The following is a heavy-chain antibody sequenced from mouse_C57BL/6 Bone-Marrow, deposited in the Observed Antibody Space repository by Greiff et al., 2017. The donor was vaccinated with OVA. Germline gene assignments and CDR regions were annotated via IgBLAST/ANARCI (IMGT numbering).Heavy chain of an antibody. J-gene: IGHJ3*01. V-gene: IGHV1-64*01. CDR3: ARRGLYDGGLWY. CDR1: GYTFTSYW. CDR2: IHPNSGCT. D-gene: IGHD2-12*01. Sequence: QVLLQQPGAELVKPGASVKLSCTASGYTFTSYWMSWVQQRPGQGLEWIGMIHPNSGCTNYHEKFKSRATLTVDKSSSTAYLQLSSLTSEDSAVYNCARRGLYDGGLWYGGRGTLVTVSA.